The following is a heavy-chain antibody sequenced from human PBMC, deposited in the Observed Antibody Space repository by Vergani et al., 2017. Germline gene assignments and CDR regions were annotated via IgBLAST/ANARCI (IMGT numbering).Heavy chain of an antibody. V-gene: IGHV3-23*01. D-gene: IGHD1-20*01. CDR3: ARAYGRYDWFDY. CDR1: VFIFSTYA. Sequence: EVPLLESGGDLVQPGGSLRLSCTASVFIFSTYAMSWVRQAPGKGLEWVSGISASGAHTYYADSVKGRVTISRDNSKNTLYLQMNSLRVEDTAVYYCARAYGRYDWFDYWGQRTLVTVSS. J-gene: IGHJ4*01. CDR2: ISASGAHT.